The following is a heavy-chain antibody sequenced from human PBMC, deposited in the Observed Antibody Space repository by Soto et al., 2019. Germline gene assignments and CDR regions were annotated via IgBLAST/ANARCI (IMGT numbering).Heavy chain of an antibody. J-gene: IGHJ4*02. D-gene: IGHD5-18*01. V-gene: IGHV4-34*01. CDR3: ARGRGYSYGSLDY. CDR2: INHSGST. CDR1: GGSFSGYY. Sequence: SETLSLTCAVSGGSFSGYYWSWIRQPPGKGLEWIGEINHSGSTNYNPSLKSRVTISVDTSKNQFSLKLSSVTAADTAVYYCARGRGYSYGSLDYWGQGTLVTVSS.